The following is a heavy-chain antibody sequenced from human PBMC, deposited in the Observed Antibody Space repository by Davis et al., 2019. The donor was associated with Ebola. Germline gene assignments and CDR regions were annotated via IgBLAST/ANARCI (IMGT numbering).Heavy chain of an antibody. Sequence: GESLKISCSVSGFMFSSYAMHWVRQAPGKGLQYASGITNNGGSTYYADSVKGRFIISRDNSKNTLYVQMNSLRAEDTAVYYCARDFGLAAAGTAFDYWGQGTLVTVSS. CDR3: ARDFGLAAAGTAFDY. CDR1: GFMFSSYA. D-gene: IGHD6-13*01. V-gene: IGHV3-64*04. CDR2: ITNNGGST. J-gene: IGHJ4*02.